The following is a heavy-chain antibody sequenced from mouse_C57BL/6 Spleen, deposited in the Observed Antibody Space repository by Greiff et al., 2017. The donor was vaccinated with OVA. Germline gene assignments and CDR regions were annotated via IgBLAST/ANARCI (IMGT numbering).Heavy chain of an antibody. V-gene: IGHV1-61*01. CDR1: GYTFTSYW. D-gene: IGHD3-3*01. Sequence: QVQLQPGAELVRPGSSVKLSCKASGYTFTSYWMDWVKQRPGQGLEWIGNIYPSDSETHYNQKFKDKATLTVDKSSSTAYMQLSSLTSEDSAVYYCAREEGTSFDYWGQGTTLTVSS. CDR2: IYPSDSET. J-gene: IGHJ2*01. CDR3: AREEGTSFDY.